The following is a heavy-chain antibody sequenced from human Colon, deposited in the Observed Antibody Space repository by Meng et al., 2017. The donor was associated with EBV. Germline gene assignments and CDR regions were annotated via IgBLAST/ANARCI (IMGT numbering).Heavy chain of an antibody. D-gene: IGHD6-13*01. V-gene: IGHV4-39*07. CDR3: VICSHN. CDR2: IYYRGSH. Sequence: ESGPGPVKPSGTLSLTCTIHCGSNTRTQFYRGLVRQAPGKGLEVIGGIYYRGSHKYHPYLQGRNSMSLDMSKNQISLKVNSVAAGDTALYYCVICSHNWGQGTLVTVSS. J-gene: IGHJ4*02. CDR1: CGSNTRTQFY.